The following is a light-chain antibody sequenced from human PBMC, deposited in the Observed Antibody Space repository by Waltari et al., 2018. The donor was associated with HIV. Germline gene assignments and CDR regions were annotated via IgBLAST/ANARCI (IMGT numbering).Light chain of an antibody. CDR3: CSYAGTNTYV. Sequence: QSALTQPASVSGSPGQSITISCTGTSSDVGTYNYVSWYQQHPGKGPKLMIYDVSKRPSGVSNRLSGSKSGNTASLTIAGLQAEDEADYYCCSYAGTNTYVFGSGTKVTVL. V-gene: IGLV2-23*02. J-gene: IGLJ1*01. CDR2: DVS. CDR1: SSDVGTYNY.